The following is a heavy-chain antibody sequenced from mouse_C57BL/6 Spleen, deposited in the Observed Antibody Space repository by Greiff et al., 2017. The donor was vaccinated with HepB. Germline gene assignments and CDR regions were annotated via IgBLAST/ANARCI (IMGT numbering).Heavy chain of an antibody. V-gene: IGHV1-82*01. Sequence: VKLQESGPELVKPGASVKISCKASGYAFSSSWMNWVKQRPGKGLEWIGRIYPGDGDTNYNGKFKGKATLTADKSSSTAYMQLSSLTSEDSAVYFCAKNYYGSRDYWGQGTTLTVSS. D-gene: IGHD1-1*01. CDR2: IYPGDGDT. J-gene: IGHJ2*01. CDR1: GYAFSSSW. CDR3: AKNYYGSRDY.